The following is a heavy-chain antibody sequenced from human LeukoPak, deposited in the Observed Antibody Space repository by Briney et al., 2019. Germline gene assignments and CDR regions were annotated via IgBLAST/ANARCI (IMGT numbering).Heavy chain of an antibody. Sequence: QPGGSLRLSCAASGFTFSSSWMHWVCQAPEKGLDWVADIKCDGSEKYYVDSVKGRLTIFRDNAKNSLYLQVNSLRPEDMTVYYCVTYYGSGSQSNWFDPWGQGTLVTVSS. CDR3: VTYYGSGSQSNWFDP. J-gene: IGHJ5*02. CDR2: IKCDGSEK. D-gene: IGHD3-10*01. CDR1: GFTFSSSW. V-gene: IGHV3-52*01.